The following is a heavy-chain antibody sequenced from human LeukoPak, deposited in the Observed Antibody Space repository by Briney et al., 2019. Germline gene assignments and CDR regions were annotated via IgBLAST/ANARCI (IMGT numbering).Heavy chain of an antibody. V-gene: IGHV4-39*01. Sequence: PSETLSLTCTVSGGFISSGCYYWVWIPPSPGLELAWIGSIYDSGSIFYNASFESRLTLSVDTSKNQFYLKLRSLTAADTAVYYCARLCQVTSCTKFDYWGQRIQVTVSS. CDR1: GGFISSGCYY. CDR3: ARLCQVTSCTKFDY. J-gene: IGHJ4*02. D-gene: IGHD2-21*02. CDR2: IYDSGSI.